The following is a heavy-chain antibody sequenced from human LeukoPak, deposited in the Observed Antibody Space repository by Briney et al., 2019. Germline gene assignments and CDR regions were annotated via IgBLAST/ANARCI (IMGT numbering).Heavy chain of an antibody. CDR1: GFTFSTFA. D-gene: IGHD6-13*01. CDR2: IFPSGGEI. Sequence: GSLRLSCAASGFTFSTFAMIWVRQPPGKGLEWVSSIFPSGGEIHYADSVRGRFTISRDNSKSTLSLQMNSLRAEDTAIYYCAKGALSSRKKQDAFDIWGQGTMVTVSS. CDR3: AKGALSSRKKQDAFDI. V-gene: IGHV3-23*01. J-gene: IGHJ3*02.